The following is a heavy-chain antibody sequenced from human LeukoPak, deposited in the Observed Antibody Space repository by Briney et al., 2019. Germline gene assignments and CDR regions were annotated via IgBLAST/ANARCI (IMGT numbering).Heavy chain of an antibody. J-gene: IGHJ3*02. Sequence: PSETLSLICTVSGGSISSGSYYWSWIRQPAGKGLEWIGRIYTSGSTNYNPSLKSRVTISVDTSKNQFSLKLSSVTAADTAVYYCARDRYDFWSGYEQSGDAFDIWGQGTMVTVSS. CDR2: IYTSGST. V-gene: IGHV4-61*02. CDR1: GGSISSGSYY. CDR3: ARDRYDFWSGYEQSGDAFDI. D-gene: IGHD3-3*01.